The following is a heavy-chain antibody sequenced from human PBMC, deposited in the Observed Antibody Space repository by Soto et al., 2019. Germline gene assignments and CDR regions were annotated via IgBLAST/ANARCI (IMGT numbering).Heavy chain of an antibody. V-gene: IGHV1-8*01. J-gene: IGHJ6*02. CDR1: GYTFTSYD. D-gene: IGHD6-6*01. CDR2: MNPNSGNT. CDR3: ARGAARSPDYCYYGMDV. Sequence: QAQLVQSGAEVKKPGASVKVSCKASGYTFTSYDINWVRQATGQGLEWMGWMNPNSGNTGYAQKFQGRVTMTRNTSISTAYMELSSLRSEDTAVYYCARGAARSPDYCYYGMDVWGQGTTVTVSS.